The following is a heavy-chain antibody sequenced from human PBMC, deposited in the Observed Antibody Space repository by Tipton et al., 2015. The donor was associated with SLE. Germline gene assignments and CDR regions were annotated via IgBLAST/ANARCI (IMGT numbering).Heavy chain of an antibody. CDR3: TRTDYYDSSYWFDP. V-gene: IGHV3-49*04. CDR2: IRSKAYGGTT. J-gene: IGHJ5*02. CDR1: GFTFGDYA. Sequence: RSLRLSCTASGFTFGDYAMSWVRQAPGKGLEWVGFIRSKAYGGTTEYTASVKGRFTISRDDSKSIAYLQMNSLKTEDTAVYYCTRTDYYDSSYWFDPWGQGTLVTVSS. D-gene: IGHD3-22*01.